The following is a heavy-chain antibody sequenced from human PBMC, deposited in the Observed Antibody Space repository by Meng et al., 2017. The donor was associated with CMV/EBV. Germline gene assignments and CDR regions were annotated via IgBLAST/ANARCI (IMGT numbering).Heavy chain of an antibody. J-gene: IGHJ5*02. Sequence: GESLKISCAASGFTFSSYDMHWVRQATGKGLEWVSAIGTAGDTYYPGSVKGRFTISRENAKNSLYLQMNSLRAGDTAVYYCARGMYYYGSGSCWWFDPWGQGTLVTVSS. CDR1: GFTFSSYD. CDR2: IGTAGDT. V-gene: IGHV3-13*01. CDR3: ARGMYYYGSGSCWWFDP. D-gene: IGHD3-10*01.